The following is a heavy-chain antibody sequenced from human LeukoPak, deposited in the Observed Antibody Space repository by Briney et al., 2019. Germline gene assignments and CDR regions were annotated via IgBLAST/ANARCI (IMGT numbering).Heavy chain of an antibody. Sequence: PSETLSLTCTVSGGSISSYYWSWIRQPPGKGLEWIGYIYYSGSTNYNPSLKSRVTLSVDTSKNQFSLKLSSVTAADTAVYYCARTPRNSGRLRLGELSSRFFYFDYWGQGTLVTVSS. CDR3: ARTPRNSGRLRLGELSSRFFYFDY. V-gene: IGHV4-59*01. CDR2: IYYSGST. D-gene: IGHD3-16*02. J-gene: IGHJ4*02. CDR1: GGSISSYY.